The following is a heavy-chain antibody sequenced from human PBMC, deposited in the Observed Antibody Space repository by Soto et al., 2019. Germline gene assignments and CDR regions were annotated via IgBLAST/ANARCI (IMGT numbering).Heavy chain of an antibody. Sequence: QVQLVQSGAEVKKPGASVKVSCKASGFTFTTYGFTWVRQAPGTGLEWMGWISACNGNTNYAQKLQGGVTMTTDTSTSTVYLELRSLTSDDTAVYYGARGGRDGMDVWGQGTTVTPSS. J-gene: IGHJ6*02. CDR3: ARGGRDGMDV. V-gene: IGHV1-18*01. CDR1: GFTFTTYG. CDR2: ISACNGNT. D-gene: IGHD3-10*01.